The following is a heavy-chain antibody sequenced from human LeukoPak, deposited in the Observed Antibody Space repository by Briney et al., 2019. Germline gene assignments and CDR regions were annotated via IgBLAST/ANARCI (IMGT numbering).Heavy chain of an antibody. J-gene: IGHJ4*02. CDR1: GFTFSSYA. Sequence: GGSLRLSCAASGFTFSSYAMTWVRQAPRKGLEWVSAISGSGGTTYYADSVKGRFTISRDNSKNTPYLQMNSLRAEDTAVYYCAKGLINDWSALEYWGQGTLVTVSS. D-gene: IGHD3-9*01. CDR2: ISGSGGTT. V-gene: IGHV3-23*01. CDR3: AKGLINDWSALEY.